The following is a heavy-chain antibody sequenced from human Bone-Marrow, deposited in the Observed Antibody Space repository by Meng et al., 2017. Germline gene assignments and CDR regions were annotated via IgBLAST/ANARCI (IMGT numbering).Heavy chain of an antibody. CDR3: ARPQQPDLDVYYGMDV. CDR1: GFTFSDYY. D-gene: IGHD1-14*01. J-gene: IGHJ6*02. CDR2: MSYDGSNE. V-gene: IGHV3-30*01. Sequence: GESLKISCAASGFTFSDYYMSWIRQAPGQGLQWVALMSYDGSNEYYADSVKGRFTISRDNSKNTLYVQMNSLRTEDTAVYYSARPQQPDLDVYYGMDVWGQGTTVTVSS.